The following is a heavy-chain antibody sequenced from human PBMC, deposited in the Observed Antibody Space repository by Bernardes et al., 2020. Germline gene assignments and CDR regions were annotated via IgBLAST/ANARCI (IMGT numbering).Heavy chain of an antibody. CDR1: GFTFSSYG. D-gene: IGHD5-12*01. V-gene: IGHV3-33*01. J-gene: IGHJ6*04. Sequence: GGSLRLSCAASGFTFSSYGMHWVRQAPGKGLEWVAVIWYDGSNKYYADSVKGRFTISRDNSKNTLYLQMNSLRAEDTAVYYCARDDGYSGYDPDYYYGMDVWGKGTTVTVSS. CDR2: IWYDGSNK. CDR3: ARDDGYSGYDPDYYYGMDV.